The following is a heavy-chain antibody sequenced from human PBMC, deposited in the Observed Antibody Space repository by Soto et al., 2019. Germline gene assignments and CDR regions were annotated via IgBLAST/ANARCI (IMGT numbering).Heavy chain of an antibody. Sequence: QVQLVESGGGVVQPGRSLRLSCAASGFTFSSYGMHWVRQAPGKGLEWVAVIWYDGSNKDYADSVKGRFTISRDNSKNTLYLHMNSLRAEDTAVYYCARESGYGNDYWGQGTLVTVSS. CDR2: IWYDGSNK. D-gene: IGHD5-18*01. J-gene: IGHJ4*02. V-gene: IGHV3-33*01. CDR1: GFTFSSYG. CDR3: ARESGYGNDY.